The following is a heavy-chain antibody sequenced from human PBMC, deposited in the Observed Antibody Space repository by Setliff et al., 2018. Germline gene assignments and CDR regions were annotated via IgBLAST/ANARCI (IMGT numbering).Heavy chain of an antibody. V-gene: IGHV1-2*02. CDR2: SIPILKTA. D-gene: IGHD2-8*02. Sequence: ASVKVSCKASGDTFSASGITWVRQAPGEGLEWVGRSIPILKTANYSQRFQGRVTMTIDTSTRTVYMELTRLRSDDTAIYYCARETSSGPRIDPWGQGTQVTVSS. CDR3: ARETSSGPRIDP. CDR1: GDTFSASG. J-gene: IGHJ5*02.